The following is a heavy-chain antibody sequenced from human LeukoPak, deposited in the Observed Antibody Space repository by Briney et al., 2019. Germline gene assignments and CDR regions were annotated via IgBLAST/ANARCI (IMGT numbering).Heavy chain of an antibody. V-gene: IGHV3-23*01. CDR2: ISSDGANT. J-gene: IGHJ3*02. Sequence: GGSLRLSCAASEFLFSALGIHWVRQAPGKGLEWVSGISSDGANTYYADSVKGRFTISRDNSKNTLYVQMNSLRVEDTAIYYCTKDYPLGVRYAFDIWGQGTMVTVS. CDR1: EFLFSALG. CDR3: TKDYPLGVRYAFDI. D-gene: IGHD3-16*01.